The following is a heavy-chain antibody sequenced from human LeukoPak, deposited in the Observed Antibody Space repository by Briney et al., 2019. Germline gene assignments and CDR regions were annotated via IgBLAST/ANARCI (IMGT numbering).Heavy chain of an antibody. V-gene: IGHV5-51*01. D-gene: IGHD5-24*01. Sequence: GESLKIPCKGSGYSFTSYWIGWVRPMPGKGLEWMGIIYPGDSDTTYSPSFQGQVTVSADKSISTAYLQWSSLKASDTAIYYCARRGGRDAYSEGFDYWGQGTPVTVSS. CDR3: ARRGGRDAYSEGFDY. J-gene: IGHJ4*02. CDR1: GYSFTSYW. CDR2: IYPGDSDT.